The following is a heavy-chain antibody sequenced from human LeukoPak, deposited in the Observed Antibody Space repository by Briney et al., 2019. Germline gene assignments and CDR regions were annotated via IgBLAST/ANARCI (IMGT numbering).Heavy chain of an antibody. CDR2: ISGSGGST. V-gene: IGHV3-23*01. CDR3: AKRNYGSGSYVGGFDY. J-gene: IGHJ4*02. D-gene: IGHD3-10*01. Sequence: PGGSLRLSCAAFGFTFSSYAMSWVRQAPGKGLEWVSAISGSGGSTYYADSVKGRFTISRDNSKNTLYLQMNSLRAEDTAVYYCAKRNYGSGSYVGGFDYWGQGTLVTVSS. CDR1: GFTFSSYA.